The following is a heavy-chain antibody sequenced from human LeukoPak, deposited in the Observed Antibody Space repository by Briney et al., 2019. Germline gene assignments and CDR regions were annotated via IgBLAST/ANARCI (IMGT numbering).Heavy chain of an antibody. CDR2: INHSGST. D-gene: IGHD2-2*01. Sequence: SETLSLTCAVYGGSFSGYYWSWIRQPPGKGLEWIGEINHSGSTNYNPPLKSRVTISVDTSKNQFSLKLSSVTAADTAVYYCARTSRYCSSTSCAPLDYWGQGTLVTVSS. CDR3: ARTSRYCSSTSCAPLDY. CDR1: GGSFSGYY. J-gene: IGHJ4*02. V-gene: IGHV4-34*01.